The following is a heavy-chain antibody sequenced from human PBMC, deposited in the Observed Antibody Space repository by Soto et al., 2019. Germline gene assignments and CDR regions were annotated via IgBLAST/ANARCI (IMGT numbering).Heavy chain of an antibody. J-gene: IGHJ6*02. CDR2: FDPEDGET. CDR1: GYTLTELS. V-gene: IGHV1-24*01. Sequence: ASVKVSCKVSGYTLTELSMHWVRQAPGKGLEWMGGFDPEDGETIYAQKFQGRVTMTEDTSTDTAYMELRSLRSEDTAVYYCARDFEFSSSFANYGMDVWGQGTTVTVSS. D-gene: IGHD6-6*01. CDR3: ARDFEFSSSFANYGMDV.